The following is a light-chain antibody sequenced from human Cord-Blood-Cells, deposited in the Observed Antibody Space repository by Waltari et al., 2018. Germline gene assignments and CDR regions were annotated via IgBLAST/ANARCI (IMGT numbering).Light chain of an antibody. CDR2: QDS. J-gene: IGLJ1*01. CDR3: QAWDSSTYV. CDR1: ESGDKY. Sequence: SYEPTQPPSVSVSPGQTASITCSGDESGDKYACWYQQKPGQSPVLVIYQDSKRPSGIPERFSGSNSGNTATLTISGTQAMDEADYYCQAWDSSTYVFGTGTKVTVL. V-gene: IGLV3-1*01.